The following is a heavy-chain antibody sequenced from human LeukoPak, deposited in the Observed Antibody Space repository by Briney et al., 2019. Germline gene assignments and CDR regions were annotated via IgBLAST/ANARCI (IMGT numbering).Heavy chain of an antibody. V-gene: IGHV3-21*01. J-gene: IGHJ4*02. Sequence: GGSLRLSCAASGFTFSSYSMNWVRQAPGKGLEWVSSISSSSSYIYYADSVKGRFTISRDNAKNSLYLQMNSLRAEDTAVYYCARDRRSGGEAGPDYWGQETLVTVSS. CDR2: ISSSSSYI. CDR3: ARDRRSGGEAGPDY. CDR1: GFTFSSYS. D-gene: IGHD3-10*01.